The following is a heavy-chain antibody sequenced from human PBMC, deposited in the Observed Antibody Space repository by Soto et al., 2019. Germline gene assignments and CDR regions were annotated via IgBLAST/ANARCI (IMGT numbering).Heavy chain of an antibody. CDR2: IIPILGTA. D-gene: IGHD3-9*01. J-gene: IGHJ4*02. Sequence: GASVKVSCKASGGTFSSYAISWVRQAPGQGLEWMGGIIPILGTANYAQKFQGRVTITADESTSTAYMELSSLRSEDTAVYYCAILLRYFDWFPGYWGQGTLVTVSS. CDR1: GGTFSSYA. CDR3: AILLRYFDWFPGY. V-gene: IGHV1-69*13.